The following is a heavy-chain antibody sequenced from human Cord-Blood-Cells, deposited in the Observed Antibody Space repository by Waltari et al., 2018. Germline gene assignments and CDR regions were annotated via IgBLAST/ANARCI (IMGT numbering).Heavy chain of an antibody. V-gene: IGHV4-59*01. CDR1: GGSLSSYY. CDR3: ARGRAVPGHWYFDL. Sequence: QVQLQESGPGLVKPSETLSLTCTVSGGSLSSYYWSWIRQPPGKGLEWIGYTYYSGSTNYNPSLKSRVTRSVDTSKNQFSLTRSSVTAADTAVYYCARGRAVPGHWYFDLWGRGTLVTVSS. CDR2: TYYSGST. D-gene: IGHD1-26*01. J-gene: IGHJ2*01.